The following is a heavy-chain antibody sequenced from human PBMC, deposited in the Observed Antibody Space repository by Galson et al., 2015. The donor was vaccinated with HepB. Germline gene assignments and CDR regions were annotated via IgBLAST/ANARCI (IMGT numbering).Heavy chain of an antibody. J-gene: IGHJ1*01. V-gene: IGHV4-39*01. CDR1: GGSISSSSYY. D-gene: IGHD4-17*01. CDR3: ASVANYGDYSEYFQH. CDR2: IYYSGST. Sequence: SLTCTVSGGSISSSSYYWGWIRQPPGKGLEWIGSIYYSGSTYYNPSLKSRVTISVDTSKNQFSLKLSSVTAADTAVYYCASVANYGDYSEYFQHWGQGTLVTVSS.